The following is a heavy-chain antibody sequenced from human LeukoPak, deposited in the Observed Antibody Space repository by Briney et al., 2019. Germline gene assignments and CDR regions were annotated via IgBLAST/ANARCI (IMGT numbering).Heavy chain of an antibody. CDR1: GFTFNSYT. CDR3: ARDRSTGYCTNGVCYWFDY. V-gene: IGHV3-30-3*01. J-gene: IGHJ4*02. Sequence: GGSLRLSCAASGFTFNSYTMNWVRQAPGKGLEWVAVISYDGSNKYYADSVKGRFTISRDNSKNTLYLQMNSLRAEDTAVYYCARDRSTGYCTNGVCYWFDYWGQGTLVTVSS. CDR2: ISYDGSNK. D-gene: IGHD2-8*01.